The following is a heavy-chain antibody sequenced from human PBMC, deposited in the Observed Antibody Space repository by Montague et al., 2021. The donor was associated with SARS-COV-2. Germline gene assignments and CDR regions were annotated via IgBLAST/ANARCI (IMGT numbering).Heavy chain of an antibody. CDR1: GGSISSGGYY. Sequence: TLSLTCTVSGGSISSGGYYWSWIRQHPGKGLEWIGYIYYSGSTYYSPSLKSRVTISVDTSKNQFSLKLSSVTAADTAVYYCARAYITVIVVVSAFDIWGQGTMVTVSS. CDR2: IYYSGST. J-gene: IGHJ3*02. CDR3: ARAYITVIVVVSAFDI. D-gene: IGHD3-22*01. V-gene: IGHV4-31*03.